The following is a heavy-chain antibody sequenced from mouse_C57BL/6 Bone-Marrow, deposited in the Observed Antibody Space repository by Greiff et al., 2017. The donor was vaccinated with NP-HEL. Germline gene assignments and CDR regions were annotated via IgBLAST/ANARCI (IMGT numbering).Heavy chain of an antibody. CDR3: ARGGCLPNWYFDV. J-gene: IGHJ1*03. Sequence: QVQLQQPGAELVRPGTSVKLSCKASGYTFTSYWMHWVKQRPGQGLEWIGVIDPSDSYTNYNQKFKGKATLTVDTSSSTAYMQLSSLTSEDSAVYYCARGGCLPNWYFDVWGTGTTVTVSS. CDR2: IDPSDSYT. CDR1: GYTFTSYW. V-gene: IGHV1-59*01.